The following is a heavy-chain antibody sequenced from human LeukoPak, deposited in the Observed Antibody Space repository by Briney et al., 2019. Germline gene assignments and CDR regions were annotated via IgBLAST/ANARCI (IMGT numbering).Heavy chain of an antibody. V-gene: IGHV3-23*01. Sequence: GGSLTLSCAASGCTFSSYAMIWVGQAAGEGREWVSAISTNGGSTYYADSVKGRFTITRENSQNTLSLEMNSLRPEDTAVYYCVKGSAGSRPYYFDYWGQGTLLTVSS. D-gene: IGHD6-13*01. CDR2: ISTNGGST. CDR3: VKGSAGSRPYYFDY. CDR1: GCTFSSYA. J-gene: IGHJ4*02.